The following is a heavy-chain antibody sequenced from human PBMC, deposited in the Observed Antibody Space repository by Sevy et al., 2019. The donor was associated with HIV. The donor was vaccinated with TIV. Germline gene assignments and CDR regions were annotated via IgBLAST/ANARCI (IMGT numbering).Heavy chain of an antibody. CDR1: AVTFRDSV. CDR3: TGLYDYNWFDP. J-gene: IGHJ5*02. V-gene: IGHV3-73*01. CDR2: TRTKANGYAT. Sequence: GGSLRLSCAASAVTFRDSVMHWVRQASGKGLEWVGHTRTKANGYATAYAASVKGRFTISRDDLKNTAYLQMNSLKTEDTAVYYCTGLYDYNWFDPWGQGTLVTVSS. D-gene: IGHD1-1*01.